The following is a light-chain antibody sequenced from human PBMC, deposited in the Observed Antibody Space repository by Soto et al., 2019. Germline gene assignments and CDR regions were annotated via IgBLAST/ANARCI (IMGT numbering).Light chain of an antibody. CDR2: GAS. Sequence: EIVLTQSPATLSLSPGERATLSCRASQSVSNNYLAWYQQKPGQAPRLLIHGASTRAPGIPARFSGSGSGTEFTLTISSLQSDDFAVYYCQQFGDWPSFGLGTKVDIK. V-gene: IGKV3D-15*01. J-gene: IGKJ1*01. CDR1: QSVSNN. CDR3: QQFGDWPS.